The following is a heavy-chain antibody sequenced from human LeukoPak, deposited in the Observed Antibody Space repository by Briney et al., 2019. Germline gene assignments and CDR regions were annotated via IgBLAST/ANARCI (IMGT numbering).Heavy chain of an antibody. J-gene: IGHJ4*02. D-gene: IGHD3-16*01. Sequence: ASVKVSCKASGHTLTGYYLHWVRQVPGQGLEWMGWIKPKSGGTQFAQKFQGRVTMDRDTSLSTVYMELSGLRSGDTAIYYCASAESHDYGETWGQGTLVTVSS. CDR1: GHTLTGYY. V-gene: IGHV1-2*02. CDR3: ASAESHDYGET. CDR2: IKPKSGGT.